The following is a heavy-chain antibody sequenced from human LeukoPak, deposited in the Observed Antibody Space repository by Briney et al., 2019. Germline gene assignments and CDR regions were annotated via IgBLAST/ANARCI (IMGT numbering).Heavy chain of an antibody. V-gene: IGHV4-38-2*02. J-gene: IGHJ6*03. CDR2: IYRSGGT. CDR3: ARGDCSSTICYSPMDV. CDR1: GYSISSGYY. Sequence: SETLSLTCTVSGYSISSGYYWVWIRQTPGKGLEWIGSIYRSGGTNYNPSLKSRVTISVDTSKNQFSLKVNSVTAADTALYYCARGDCSSTICYSPMDVWGKGTTVTVSS. D-gene: IGHD2-2*01.